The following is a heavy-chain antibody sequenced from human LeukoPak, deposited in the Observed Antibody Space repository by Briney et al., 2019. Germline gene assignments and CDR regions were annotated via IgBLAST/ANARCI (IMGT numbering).Heavy chain of an antibody. Sequence: SGGSLRLSCAASGFTFSSYSMNWVRQAPGKGLEWVSYISSSSSTMYYADSVKGRFTVSRDNAKNSLYLQMNSLRAEDTAVYYCARDLCTNTICSFDYWGQGTLVTVSS. CDR1: GFTFSSYS. J-gene: IGHJ4*02. V-gene: IGHV3-48*01. CDR2: ISSSSSTM. D-gene: IGHD2-2*01. CDR3: ARDLCTNTICSFDY.